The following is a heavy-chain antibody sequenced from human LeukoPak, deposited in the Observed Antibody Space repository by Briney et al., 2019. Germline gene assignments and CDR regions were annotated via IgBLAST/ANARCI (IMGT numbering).Heavy chain of an antibody. CDR1: GGSISSYY. J-gene: IGHJ3*02. CDR3: ASLYYYDSSGYFTRDAFDI. V-gene: IGHV4-59*01. Sequence: SEALSLTCTVSGGSISSYYWSWIRQPPGKGLEWIGYIYYSGSTNYNPSLKSRVTISVDTSKNQFSLKLSSVTAADTAVYYCASLYYYDSSGYFTRDAFDIWGQGTMVTVSS. D-gene: IGHD3-22*01. CDR2: IYYSGST.